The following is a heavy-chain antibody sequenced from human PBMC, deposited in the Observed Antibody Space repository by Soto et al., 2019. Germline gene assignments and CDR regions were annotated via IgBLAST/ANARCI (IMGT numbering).Heavy chain of an antibody. D-gene: IGHD2-2*01. CDR1: GYFISSGYY. V-gene: IGHV4-38-2*01. Sequence: SETLSLTCAVSGYFISSGYYWGWIRQPPGKGLEWIGSMFHSGSTHYNPSLKSRVTISVDTSKNHFSLRLSSVTASDTAVYYCAWGHIVVVPTVGWFDPWGQGTLVTVSS. J-gene: IGHJ5*02. CDR3: AWGHIVVVPTVGWFDP. CDR2: MFHSGST.